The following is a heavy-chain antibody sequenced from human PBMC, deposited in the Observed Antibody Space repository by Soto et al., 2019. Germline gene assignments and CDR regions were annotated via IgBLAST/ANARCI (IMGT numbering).Heavy chain of an antibody. V-gene: IGHV4-59*01. D-gene: IGHD2-15*01. Sequence: SETLSLTCTVSGDSISTYYWSWVRQPPGKGLEWIGYIYYSGSTNYNPSLKSRVTISVDTSKNQFSLKLSSVTAADTAVYYCGRGEEGVAPPSASRGKGTPVPVSS. CDR2: IYYSGST. CDR3: GRGEEGVAPPSAS. J-gene: IGHJ4*02. CDR1: GDSISTYY.